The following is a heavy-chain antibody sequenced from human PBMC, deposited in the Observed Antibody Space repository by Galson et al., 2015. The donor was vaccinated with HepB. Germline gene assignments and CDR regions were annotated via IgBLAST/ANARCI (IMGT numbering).Heavy chain of an antibody. J-gene: IGHJ4*02. CDR1: GFTFSNYW. CDR2: IKQDGSEK. CDR3: ARDYSLGASVYYFDN. Sequence: SLRLSCAASGFTFSNYWMSWVRQAPGKGLEWVANIKQDGSEKYYVDSVKGRSTISRDNAKNSLYLQMNSLRAEDTAVYYCARDYSLGASVYYFDNWGQGTLVTVSS. D-gene: IGHD1-26*01. V-gene: IGHV3-7*03.